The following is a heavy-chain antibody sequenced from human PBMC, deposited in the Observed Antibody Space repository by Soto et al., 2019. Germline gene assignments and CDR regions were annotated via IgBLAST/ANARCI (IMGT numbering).Heavy chain of an antibody. D-gene: IGHD6-19*01. V-gene: IGHV3-23*01. J-gene: IGHJ4*02. Sequence: EVQVLDSGGGLVQPGGSQRLSCEASGFTFSNYAMSWVRPAPGKGLEWVSTISATGSTLYADSVKGRSTISRDNSKNTVYLQMNFLTAEDTAVYYCAKVSNKWAVAQRGYFDYWGQGTLVTVSS. CDR2: ISATGST. CDR3: AKVSNKWAVAQRGYFDY. CDR1: GFTFSNYA.